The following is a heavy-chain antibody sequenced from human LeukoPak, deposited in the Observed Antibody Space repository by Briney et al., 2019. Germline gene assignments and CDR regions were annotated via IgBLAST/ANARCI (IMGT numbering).Heavy chain of an antibody. CDR1: GFTFSSYA. CDR3: AKDTYYYGSGSYYNLADY. Sequence: GRSLRLSCAASGFTFSSYAMHWVRQAPGKGLEWVAVISYDGSNKYYADSVKGRFTISRDNSKNTLYLQMNSLRAEDTAVYYCAKDTYYYGSGSYYNLADYWGQGTLVTVSS. J-gene: IGHJ4*02. V-gene: IGHV3-30*04. CDR2: ISYDGSNK. D-gene: IGHD3-10*01.